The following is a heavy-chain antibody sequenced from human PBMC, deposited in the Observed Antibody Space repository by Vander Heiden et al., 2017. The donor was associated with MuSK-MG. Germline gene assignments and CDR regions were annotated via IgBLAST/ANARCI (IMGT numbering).Heavy chain of an antibody. J-gene: IGHJ3*02. D-gene: IGHD1-1*01. CDR3: ASGTGIHQNHDAFDI. Sequence: QVQLVQSGAEVKKPGSSVKVSCKASGGTFSSDTVTWVRRPPGQGLECVGGIIPILGIANYAQKFQGRVTITADKSTSTVYMELTSLRSEDTAVYYCASGTGIHQNHDAFDIWGQGTMVTVSS. CDR1: GGTFSSDT. CDR2: IIPILGIA. V-gene: IGHV1-69*10.